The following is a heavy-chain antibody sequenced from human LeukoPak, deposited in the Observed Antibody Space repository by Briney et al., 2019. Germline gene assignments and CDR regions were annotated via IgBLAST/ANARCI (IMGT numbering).Heavy chain of an antibody. D-gene: IGHD1-14*01. CDR1: GGSFSGYY. V-gene: IGHV4-34*01. CDR3: ARGRNSDNWFYP. J-gene: IGHJ5*02. CDR2: INHSGST. Sequence: SETLSLTCAVYGGSFSGYYWSWIRQPPGKGLEWIGEINHSGSTNYNPSLKSRVTISVDTSKNQFSLKLSSVTAADTAVYYCARGRNSDNWFYPWGQGTLVTVSS.